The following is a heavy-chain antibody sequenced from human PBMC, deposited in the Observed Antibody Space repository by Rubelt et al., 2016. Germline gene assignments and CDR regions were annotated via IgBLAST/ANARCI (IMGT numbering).Heavy chain of an antibody. V-gene: IGHV4-34*01. CDR3: ARVRSGGSSWTGYFDY. Sequence: QVQLQQWGAGLLKPSETLSLTCAVYGGSFCGYYWSWIRQPPGKGLEWIGEINHSGSTNYNPSLKRRVPKSVDTSKNQFSLKLSSVTAADTAVYYCARVRSGGSSWTGYFDYWGQGTLVTVSS. CDR1: GGSFCGYY. CDR2: INHSGST. J-gene: IGHJ4*02. D-gene: IGHD6-13*01.